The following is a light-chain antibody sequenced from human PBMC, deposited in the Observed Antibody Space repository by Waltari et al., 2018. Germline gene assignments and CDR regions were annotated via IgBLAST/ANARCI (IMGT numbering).Light chain of an antibody. V-gene: IGLV2-11*01. Sequence: QSALTQPRSVSGSPGQSVTISCTGTSSDVGDYNSVSWYQQHPGKAPTLMIYDVSKRPSGVPDRFSGSKSGNTASLTISGLQADDEADYYCCSYAGSYTLYVFGTGTKVTVL. CDR1: SSDVGDYNS. CDR2: DVS. CDR3: CSYAGSYTLYV. J-gene: IGLJ1*01.